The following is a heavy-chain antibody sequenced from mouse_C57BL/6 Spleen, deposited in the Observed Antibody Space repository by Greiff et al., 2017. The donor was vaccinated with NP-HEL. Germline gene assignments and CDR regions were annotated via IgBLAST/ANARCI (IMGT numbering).Heavy chain of an antibody. CDR2: IYPGDGDT. Sequence: VKLMESGPELVKPGASVKISCKASGYAFSSSWMNWVKQRPGKGLEWIGRIYPGDGDTNYNGKFKGKATLTADKSSSTAYMQLSSLTSEDSAVYFCARKGGTDYFDYWGQGTTLTVSS. V-gene: IGHV1-82*01. D-gene: IGHD3-3*01. J-gene: IGHJ2*01. CDR3: ARKGGTDYFDY. CDR1: GYAFSSSW.